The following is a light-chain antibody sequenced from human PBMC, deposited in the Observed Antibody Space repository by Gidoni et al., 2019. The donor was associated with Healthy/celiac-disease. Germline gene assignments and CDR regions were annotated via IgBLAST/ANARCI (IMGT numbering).Light chain of an antibody. CDR1: QSVSSSY. V-gene: IGKV3-20*01. Sequence: EIVLTQSPGTLSLSPGERATLSCRASQSVSSSYLAWYQQTPGQAPRLLIYGASSRATGIPDRFSGSGSGTDFTLTISRLEPEDFAVYYCQQYGSSPRALTFGGGTKVEIK. J-gene: IGKJ4*01. CDR3: QQYGSSPRALT. CDR2: GAS.